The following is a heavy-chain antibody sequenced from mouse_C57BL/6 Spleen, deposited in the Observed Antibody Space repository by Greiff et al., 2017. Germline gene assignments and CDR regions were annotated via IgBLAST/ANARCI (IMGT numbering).Heavy chain of an antibody. V-gene: IGHV5-16*01. CDR3: ARDRGDGYYFWYFDV. Sequence: EVMLVEPEGGLVQPGSSMKLSCTASGFTFSDYYMAWVRQVPEKGLEWVANINYDGSSTYYLDTLKSRNIISRDNAKIIPYLHMSSLKSEGTATYYCARDRGDGYYFWYFDVWGTGTTVTVSS. J-gene: IGHJ1*03. D-gene: IGHD2-3*01. CDR1: GFTFSDYY. CDR2: INYDGSST.